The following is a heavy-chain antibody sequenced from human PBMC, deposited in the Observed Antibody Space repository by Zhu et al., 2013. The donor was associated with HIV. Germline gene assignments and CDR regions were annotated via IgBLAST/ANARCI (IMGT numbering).Heavy chain of an antibody. CDR2: MNPNSGNT. CDR3: ARGIRITIFCTGYSLGTYYGMDV. V-gene: IGHV1-8*01. CDR1: GYTFTSYD. D-gene: IGHD3-9*01. J-gene: IGHJ6*02. Sequence: QVQLVQSGAEVKKPGASVKVSCKASGYTFTSYDINWVRQATGQGLEWMGWMNPNSGNTGYAQKFQGRVTMTRNTSISTAYMELSSLRSEDTAVYYCARGIRITIFCTGYSLGTYYGMDVWAEG.